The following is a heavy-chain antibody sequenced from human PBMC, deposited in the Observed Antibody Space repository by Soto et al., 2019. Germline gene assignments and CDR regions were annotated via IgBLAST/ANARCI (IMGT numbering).Heavy chain of an antibody. D-gene: IGHD5-18*01. CDR2: INHSGST. CDR1: GGSFSGYY. CDR3: ARGGYSYGYSAFDI. J-gene: IGHJ3*02. Sequence: SETLSLTCAVYGGSFSGYYWSWIRQPPGKGLEWIGEINHSGSTNYNPSLKSRVTISVDTSKNQFSLKLSSVTAADTAVYYCARGGYSYGYSAFDIWGQGTMVTVSS. V-gene: IGHV4-34*01.